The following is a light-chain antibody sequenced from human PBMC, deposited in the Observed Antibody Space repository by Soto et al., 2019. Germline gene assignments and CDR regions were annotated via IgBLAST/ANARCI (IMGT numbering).Light chain of an antibody. J-gene: IGKJ1*01. CDR2: GAS. V-gene: IGKV3-20*01. CDR1: QSVSSDY. Sequence: DIVLTQSPGTLSLSPGERATLSCRASQSVSSDYFAWYQQKPGQAPRLLIYGASTRATGIPDRFTGSGSGTDFTLTISRLEPEDLAVYYCHQYGNSPPWTFGQGTKVEIK. CDR3: HQYGNSPPWT.